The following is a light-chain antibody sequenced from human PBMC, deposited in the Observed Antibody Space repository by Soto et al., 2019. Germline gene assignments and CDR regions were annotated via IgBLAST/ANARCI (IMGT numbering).Light chain of an antibody. J-gene: IGKJ1*01. CDR2: GTS. Sequence: EILMTQSPSTLAVSPGERATLSCRASQSFSSNVAWYQQKPGQAPRLLIYGTSTRVTGIPARLSGSGSGTEFTLTISSLQSEDFSVYYCQQYNNWLSFGQGTKVDIK. V-gene: IGKV3-15*01. CDR1: QSFSSN. CDR3: QQYNNWLS.